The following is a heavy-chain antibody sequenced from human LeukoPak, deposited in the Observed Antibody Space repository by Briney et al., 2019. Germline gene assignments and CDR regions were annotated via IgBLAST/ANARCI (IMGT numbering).Heavy chain of an antibody. CDR2: ISSSGSFI. CDR1: GFTFSDYY. J-gene: IGHJ6*03. CDR3: AKGELYYYYYMDV. Sequence: PGGSLRLSCAASGFTFSDYYMSWIRQAPGKGLEWVSYISSSGSFIYYADSVKGRFTISRDNAKNSLYLHMNSLRAEDTAVYYCAKGELYYYYYMDVWGKGTTVTISS. V-gene: IGHV3-11*04. D-gene: IGHD3-10*01.